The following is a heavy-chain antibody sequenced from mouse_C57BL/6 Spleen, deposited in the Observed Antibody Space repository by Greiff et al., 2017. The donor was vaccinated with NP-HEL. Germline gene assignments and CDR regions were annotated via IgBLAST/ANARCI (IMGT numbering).Heavy chain of an antibody. V-gene: IGHV1-85*01. J-gene: IGHJ1*03. CDR3: ARHYYDYDWYFDV. Sequence: QVQLKESGPELVKPGASVKLSCKASGYTFTSYDINWVKQRPGQGLEWIGWIYPRDGSTKYNEKFKGKATLTVDTSSSTAYMELHSLTSEDSAVYFCARHYYDYDWYFDVWGTGTTVTVSS. CDR1: GYTFTSYD. CDR2: IYPRDGST. D-gene: IGHD2-4*01.